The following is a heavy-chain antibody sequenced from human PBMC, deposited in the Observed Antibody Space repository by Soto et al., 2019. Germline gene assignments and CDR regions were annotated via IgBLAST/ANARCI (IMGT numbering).Heavy chain of an antibody. D-gene: IGHD3-10*01. CDR1: GGTFSSYA. J-gene: IGHJ6*02. CDR2: IIPIFGTA. CDR3: ARQDTMARGYYYGMDV. V-gene: IGHV1-69*01. Sequence: QVQLVQSGAEVKKPGSSVKVSCKASGGTFSSYAISWVRQAPGQGLEWMGGIIPIFGTANYAQKFQGRATITADESTSTAYMELSSLRSEDTAVYYCARQDTMARGYYYGMDVWGQGTTVTVSS.